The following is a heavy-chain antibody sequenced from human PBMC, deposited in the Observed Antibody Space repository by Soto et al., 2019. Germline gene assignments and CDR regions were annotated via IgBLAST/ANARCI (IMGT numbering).Heavy chain of an antibody. Sequence: SSVKVSCKASGGTFSSYAISWVRQAPGQGLEWMGGIIPIFGTANYAQKFQGRVTITADESTSTAYMELCSLRSEDTAVYYCARTYSNWFDPWGQGTLVTVSS. J-gene: IGHJ5*02. D-gene: IGHD4-4*01. CDR3: ARTYSNWFDP. CDR2: IIPIFGTA. V-gene: IGHV1-69*13. CDR1: GGTFSSYA.